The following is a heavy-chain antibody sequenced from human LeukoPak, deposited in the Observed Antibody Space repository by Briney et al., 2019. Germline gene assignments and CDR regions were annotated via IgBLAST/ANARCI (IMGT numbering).Heavy chain of an antibody. CDR1: GYTFTSYG. Sequence: ASVKVSCKASGYTFTSYGISWVRQAPGQGLEWMGWISAYNGNTNYAQRLQGRVTMTTDTSTSTAYMELRSLRSDDTAVYYCAGRSSTGYSSGWYEDVEFDYWGQGTLVTVSS. CDR3: AGRSSTGYSSGWYEDVEFDY. D-gene: IGHD6-19*01. CDR2: ISAYNGNT. J-gene: IGHJ4*02. V-gene: IGHV1-18*01.